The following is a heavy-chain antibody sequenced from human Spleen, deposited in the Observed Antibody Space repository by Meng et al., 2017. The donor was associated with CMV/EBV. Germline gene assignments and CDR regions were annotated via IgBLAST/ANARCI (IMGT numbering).Heavy chain of an antibody. Sequence: SETLSLTCTVSGSSISSGYYWGWIRQPPGKGLEWIGSIYHSGSTYYNPSLKSRVTISVDTSKNQFFLKLSSVTAADTAVYYCARDDCSSTSCSHRNDYYGMDVWGQGTTVTVSS. CDR3: ARDDCSSTSCSHRNDYYGMDV. V-gene: IGHV4-38-2*02. CDR1: GSSISSGYY. D-gene: IGHD2-2*01. CDR2: IYHSGST. J-gene: IGHJ6*02.